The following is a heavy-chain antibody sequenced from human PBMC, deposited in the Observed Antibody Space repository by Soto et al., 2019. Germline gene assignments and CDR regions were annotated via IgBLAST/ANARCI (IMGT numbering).Heavy chain of an antibody. CDR2: MNPNSGNT. V-gene: IGHV1-8*01. CDR1: GYTFTSYD. CDR3: AIRVWAQRLVNFDP. D-gene: IGHD6-13*01. J-gene: IGHJ5*02. Sequence: QVQLVQSGAEVKKPGASVKVSCKASGYTFTSYDINWVRQATGQGLEWMGWMNPNSGNTGYAQKFQGRVTMTTNTSISTAYRELGSLRSQDTAVHYYAIRVWAQRLVNFDPWGQGPLVTVSS.